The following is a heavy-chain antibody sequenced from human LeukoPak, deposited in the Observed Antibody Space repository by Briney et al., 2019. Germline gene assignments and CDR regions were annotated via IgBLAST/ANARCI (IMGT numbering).Heavy chain of an antibody. Sequence: GASVKVSCKASGYTFTGYYMHWVRQAPGQGLEWMGWINPNSGGTDYAQKFQGRVTMTRDTSISTAYMELSRLRSDDTAVYYCERTLLEDFWSGYLHYWGQGTLVTVSS. V-gene: IGHV1-2*02. CDR3: ERTLLEDFWSGYLHY. CDR1: GYTFTGYY. CDR2: INPNSGGT. J-gene: IGHJ4*02. D-gene: IGHD3-3*01.